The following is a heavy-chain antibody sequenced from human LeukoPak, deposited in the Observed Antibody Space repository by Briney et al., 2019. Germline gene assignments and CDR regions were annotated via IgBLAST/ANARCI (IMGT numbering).Heavy chain of an antibody. CDR3: AKGLLGAAATQNCFDP. D-gene: IGHD6-13*01. CDR2: ISGSGGST. Sequence: GGSLRLSCAASGFTFSSYAMSWVRQAPGKGLEWVSAISGSGGSTYYADSVKGRFTISRDNSKNTLYLQMNSLSAEDTAVYYCAKGLLGAAATQNCFDPWGQGTLVTVSS. V-gene: IGHV3-23*01. CDR1: GFTFSSYA. J-gene: IGHJ5*02.